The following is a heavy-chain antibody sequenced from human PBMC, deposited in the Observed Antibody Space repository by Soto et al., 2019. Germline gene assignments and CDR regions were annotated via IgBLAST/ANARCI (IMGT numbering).Heavy chain of an antibody. J-gene: IGHJ4*02. D-gene: IGHD1-26*01. CDR2: TSYDGNNK. Sequence: QVQLVDSGGDVVQPGGSLRLSCTGSGFTFGNYGMHWVRQAPGKGLAGVASTSYDGNNKYYADSLKGRFTISRDNSKKMVYLQMTSLGPEDTAVYYCAKGGGSARDFDYWGQGALVTVSS. CDR1: GFTFGNYG. V-gene: IGHV3-30*18. CDR3: AKGGGSARDFDY.